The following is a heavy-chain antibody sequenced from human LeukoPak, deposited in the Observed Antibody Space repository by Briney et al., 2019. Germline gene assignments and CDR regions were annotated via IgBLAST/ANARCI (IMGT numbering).Heavy chain of an antibody. J-gene: IGHJ4*02. Sequence: PGGSLRLSCAVSGLSFSTYAMHWVRQAPGKGLEWVAVISYDGSNKYYADSVKGRFTISRDNSKNTLSLQMNSLRAEDTAVYYCARGSGLSRFLERSLVDYWGQGTLVTVSS. CDR2: ISYDGSNK. CDR1: GLSFSTYA. D-gene: IGHD3-3*01. CDR3: ARGSGLSRFLERSLVDY. V-gene: IGHV3-30*14.